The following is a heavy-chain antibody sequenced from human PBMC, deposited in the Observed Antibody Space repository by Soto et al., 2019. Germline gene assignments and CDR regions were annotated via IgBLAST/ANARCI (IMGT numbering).Heavy chain of an antibody. CDR1: GYTFTDYF. CDR3: ARDTYYYDSSGYLGGFDY. Sequence: ASVKVSCKASGYTFTDYFIHWVRQAPGQGLEWIGWINPYSGGADLSQKLQGRVTMTTDTSTSTAYMELRSLRSDDTAVYYCARDTYYYDSSGYLGGFDYWGQGTLVTVSS. V-gene: IGHV1-18*04. CDR2: INPYSGGA. J-gene: IGHJ4*02. D-gene: IGHD3-22*01.